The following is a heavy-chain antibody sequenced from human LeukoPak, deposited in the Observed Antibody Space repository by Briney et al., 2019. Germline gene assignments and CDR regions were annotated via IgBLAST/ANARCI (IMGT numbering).Heavy chain of an antibody. CDR2: ISSSGNYI. D-gene: IGHD3-22*01. J-gene: IGHJ4*02. CDR1: GFIFSHYS. Sequence: GGSLRLSCAASGFIFSHYSMNWVRQAPGKWLEWVSSISSSGNYIYYADAVKGRFTMSRDNAKNSLYLQMNSLRAEDTAVYFCASGTLLQHRKTVFSAFDYWGQGTLVTVSS. CDR3: ASGTLLQHRKTVFSAFDY. V-gene: IGHV3-21*01.